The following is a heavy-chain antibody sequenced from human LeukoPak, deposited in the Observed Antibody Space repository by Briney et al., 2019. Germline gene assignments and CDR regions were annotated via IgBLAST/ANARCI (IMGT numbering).Heavy chain of an antibody. V-gene: IGHV1-69*04. CDR3: VREGHYSSDHGQDLYFQH. CDR2: IIPLLGVT. Sequence: ASVKVSCKASGGTLSSYAMSWVRQAPGQGLEWLGRIIPLLGVTNYAPKFQGRVTITADESTSTAYIELISLKSEDTAIYYFVREGHYSSDHGQDLYFQHWGQGTLVTVSS. D-gene: IGHD3-22*01. CDR1: GGTLSSYA. J-gene: IGHJ1*01.